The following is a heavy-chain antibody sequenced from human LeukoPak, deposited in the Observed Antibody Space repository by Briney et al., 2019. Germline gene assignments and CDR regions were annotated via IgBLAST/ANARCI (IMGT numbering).Heavy chain of an antibody. CDR1: GGSISSYY. J-gene: IGHJ4*02. CDR3: ARGRYDFWSGYSLPFFDY. CDR2: IYYSGST. V-gene: IGHV4-59*01. D-gene: IGHD3-3*01. Sequence: PSETLSLTCTVSGGSISSYYWSWIRQPPGKGLEWIGYIYYSGSTNHNPSLKSRVTISVDTSKNQFSLKLSSVTAADTAVYYCARGRYDFWSGYSLPFFDYWGQGTLVTVSS.